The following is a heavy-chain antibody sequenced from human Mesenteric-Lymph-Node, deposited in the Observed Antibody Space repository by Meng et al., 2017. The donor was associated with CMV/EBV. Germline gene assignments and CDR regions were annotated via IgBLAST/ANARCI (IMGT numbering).Heavy chain of an antibody. D-gene: IGHD5-12*01. CDR3: ARSFIVATIFGKDYYYGMDV. V-gene: IGHV3-30*02. J-gene: IGHJ6*02. CDR2: IRFDGSDK. Sequence: GGSLRLSCVVSGFTFSSYSLHWVRQAPGKGPEWVAFIRFDGSDKYYADSVKGRFTISRDNSKNTLHLQMNSLRAEDTAVYYCARSFIVATIFGKDYYYGMDVWGQGTTVTVSS. CDR1: GFTFSSYS.